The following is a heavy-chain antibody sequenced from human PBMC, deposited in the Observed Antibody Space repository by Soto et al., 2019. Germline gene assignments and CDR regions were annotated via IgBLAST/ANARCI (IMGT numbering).Heavy chain of an antibody. J-gene: IGHJ6*02. D-gene: IGHD3-22*01. V-gene: IGHV3-30-3*01. CDR2: ISYDGSSK. Sequence: GGSLRLSCAASGFTFSSYAMHWVRQAPGKGLEWVAVISYDGSSKYYADSVKGRFTISRDNSKNTLYLQMNSLRAEDTAVYYCARDLGYYDSSGYSWYYYGMDVWGQGTTVTVSS. CDR3: ARDLGYYDSSGYSWYYYGMDV. CDR1: GFTFSSYA.